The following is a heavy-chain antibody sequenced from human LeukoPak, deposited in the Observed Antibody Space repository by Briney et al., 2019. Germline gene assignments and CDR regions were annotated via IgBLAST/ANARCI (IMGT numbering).Heavy chain of an antibody. D-gene: IGHD3-22*01. J-gene: IGHJ4*02. CDR1: GYTFTGYY. V-gene: IGHV1-2*02. CDR2: INPNSGGT. CDR3: TRGETGRDSSGYFGY. Sequence: ASVKVSCKASGYTFTGYYMHWVRQAPGQGLEWMGWINPNSGGTNYAQKFQGRVTVTRDTSTSTAYMELSSLRSDDTAVYYCTRGETGRDSSGYFGYWGQGTLVAVSS.